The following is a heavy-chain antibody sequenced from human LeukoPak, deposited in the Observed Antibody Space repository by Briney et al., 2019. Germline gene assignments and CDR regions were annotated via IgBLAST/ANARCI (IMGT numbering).Heavy chain of an antibody. CDR1: GFTFSSYS. Sequence: GGSLRLSCAASGFTFSSYSMNWVRQAPGKGLEWVSYISSSSSTIYYADSVKGRFTISRDNAKNSLYLQMNSLRAEDTAVYYCARGLTYCSGGSCYSMFGYWGQGTLVTVSS. CDR3: ARGLTYCSGGSCYSMFGY. V-gene: IGHV3-48*01. D-gene: IGHD2-15*01. J-gene: IGHJ4*02. CDR2: ISSSSSTI.